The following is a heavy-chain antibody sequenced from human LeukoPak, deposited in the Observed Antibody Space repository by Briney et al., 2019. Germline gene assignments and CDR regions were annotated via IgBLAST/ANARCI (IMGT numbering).Heavy chain of an antibody. V-gene: IGHV3-48*04. D-gene: IGHD6-19*01. CDR3: TREKEYSSGWYAEYFQH. CDR2: ISKSSATI. CDR1: GFSFSRDS. J-gene: IGHJ1*01. Sequence: GGSLRLSCAASGFSFSRDSMNWVRQAPGKGLEWVSYISKSSATIYYADSVKGRFTISRDNAKNSLYLQLNSLRAEDTAVYYCTREKEYSSGWYAEYFQHWGQGTLVTVSS.